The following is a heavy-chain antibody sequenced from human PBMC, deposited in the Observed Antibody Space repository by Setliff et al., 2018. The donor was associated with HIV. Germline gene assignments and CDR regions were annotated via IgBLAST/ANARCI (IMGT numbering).Heavy chain of an antibody. V-gene: IGHV4-39*01. CDR1: GGSISSSSYY. D-gene: IGHD3-3*01. CDR3: ARTPYDFWSGHIDY. Sequence: SETLSLTCTVSGGSISSSSYYWGWIRQPPGKGLEWIGSIYYSGSTYHNPSLKSRVTISVDTSKNQFSLKLSSVTAADTAVYYCARTPYDFWSGHIDYWGQGTLVTVSS. J-gene: IGHJ4*02. CDR2: IYYSGST.